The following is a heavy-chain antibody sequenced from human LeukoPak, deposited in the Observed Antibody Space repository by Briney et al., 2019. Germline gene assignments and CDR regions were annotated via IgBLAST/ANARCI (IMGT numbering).Heavy chain of an antibody. D-gene: IGHD3-3*01. Sequence: GSSVKVSCKASGGTFSSYAISWVRQAPGQGLEWMGGIIPIFGTANYAQKFQGRVTITADESTSTAYMELSSLSSEDTAVYYCASLAVRNYDFWSGYSFDYWGQGTLVTVSS. J-gene: IGHJ4*02. CDR1: GGTFSSYA. CDR2: IIPIFGTA. CDR3: ASLAVRNYDFWSGYSFDY. V-gene: IGHV1-69*01.